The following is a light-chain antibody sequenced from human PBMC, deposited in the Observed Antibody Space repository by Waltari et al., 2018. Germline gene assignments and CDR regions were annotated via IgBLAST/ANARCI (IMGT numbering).Light chain of an antibody. J-gene: IGLJ1*01. Sequence: QSALTQPASVSGSPGQSITISCTGTSSDVGGYKYVPWYQQHPGKAPKPMIYEVSNRPSGVSTRFACAKSVNTASLTISGLQAEDEADYYCNSYTSSATYVFGTGTKVTVL. CDR2: EVS. V-gene: IGLV2-14*01. CDR1: SSDVGGYKY. CDR3: NSYTSSATYV.